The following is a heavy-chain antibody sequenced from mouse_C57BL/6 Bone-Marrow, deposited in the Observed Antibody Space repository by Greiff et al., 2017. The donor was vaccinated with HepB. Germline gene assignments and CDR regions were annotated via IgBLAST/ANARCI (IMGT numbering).Heavy chain of an antibody. CDR3: AREVYDGYFYWYFDV. CDR1: GYTFTSYW. J-gene: IGHJ1*03. D-gene: IGHD2-3*01. Sequence: QVQLQQPGAELVKPGASVKLSCKASGYTFTSYWMQWVKQRPGQGLEWIGEIDPSDSYTNYNQKFKGKATLTVDTSSSKAYMQLSSLTSEDSAVYYCAREVYDGYFYWYFDVWGTGTTVTVSS. V-gene: IGHV1-50*01. CDR2: IDPSDSYT.